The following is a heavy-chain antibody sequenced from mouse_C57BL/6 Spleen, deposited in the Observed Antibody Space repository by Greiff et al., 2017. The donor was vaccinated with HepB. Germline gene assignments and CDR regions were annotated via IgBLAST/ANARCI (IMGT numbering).Heavy chain of an antibody. V-gene: IGHV1-82*01. J-gene: IGHJ2*01. D-gene: IGHD2-3*01. Sequence: QVQLQQSGPELVKPGASVKISCKASGYAFSSSWMNWVKQRPGKGLEWIGRIYPGDGDTNYNGKFKGKATLTADKSSSTAYMQLSSLTSEDSAVYFCARSKGIYDGYPYYFDYWGQGTTLTVSS. CDR1: GYAFSSSW. CDR2: IYPGDGDT. CDR3: ARSKGIYDGYPYYFDY.